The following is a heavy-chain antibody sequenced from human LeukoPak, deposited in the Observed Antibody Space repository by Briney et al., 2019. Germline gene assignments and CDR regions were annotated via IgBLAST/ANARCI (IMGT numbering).Heavy chain of an antibody. CDR3: ASVAVAGTSDY. J-gene: IGHJ4*02. CDR1: GYTFTSYG. D-gene: IGHD6-19*01. V-gene: IGHV1-18*01. Sequence: ASVKVSCKASGYTFTSYGISWVRQAPGQGLEWMGWISAYNGNTNCAQKLQGRVTMTTDTSTSTAYMELRSLRSDDTAVYYCASVAVAGTSDYWGQGTLVTVSS. CDR2: ISAYNGNT.